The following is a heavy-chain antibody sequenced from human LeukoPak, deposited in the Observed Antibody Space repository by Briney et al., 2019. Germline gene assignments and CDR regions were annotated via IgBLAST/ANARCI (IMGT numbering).Heavy chain of an antibody. Sequence: PGGSLRLSCAASGFTFSSYWMHWVRQAPGKGLVWVSRINSDGSSTSYADSVKGRFTISRDNAKNTLYLQMNSLRAEDTAVYYCARVGHCSSTSCYVGHDWGQGTLVTVSS. CDR2: INSDGSST. V-gene: IGHV3-74*01. D-gene: IGHD2-2*01. CDR1: GFTFSSYW. CDR3: ARVGHCSSTSCYVGHD. J-gene: IGHJ4*02.